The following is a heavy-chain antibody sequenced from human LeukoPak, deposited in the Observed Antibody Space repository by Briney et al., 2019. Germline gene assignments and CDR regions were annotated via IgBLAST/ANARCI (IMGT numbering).Heavy chain of an antibody. CDR3: ARRADYYFFDC. CDR1: GYSFTTHW. J-gene: IGHJ4*01. D-gene: IGHD3-10*01. CDR2: IYPGDSDT. Sequence: GESLQISCKTSGYSFTTHWIGWVRQMPGKGLEWMGIIYPGDSDTRYSPSFQGQVTISADKSISTAYLQWSSLKASDTAMYYCARRADYYFFDCWGQGTLVTVSS. V-gene: IGHV5-51*01.